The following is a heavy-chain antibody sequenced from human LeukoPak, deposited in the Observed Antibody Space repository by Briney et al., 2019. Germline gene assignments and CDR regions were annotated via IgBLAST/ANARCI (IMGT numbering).Heavy chain of an antibody. CDR2: IYYSGST. CDR1: GGSINSYY. V-gene: IGHV4-59*08. CDR3: ARHGTAAPRKFDP. D-gene: IGHD6-13*01. J-gene: IGHJ5*02. Sequence: SETLSLTCTVSGGSINSYYWSWIRQPPGKGLEWIGYIYYSGSTNYNPSLKSRVTISVDTSKNQYSLNLTSVTAADTAVCYCARHGTAAPRKFDPWGQGTLVTVSS.